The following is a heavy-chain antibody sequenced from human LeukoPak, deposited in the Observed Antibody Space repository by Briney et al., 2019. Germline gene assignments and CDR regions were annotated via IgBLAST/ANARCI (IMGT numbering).Heavy chain of an antibody. J-gene: IGHJ5*02. Sequence: GGSLRLSCAASGFTFSSYEMNWVRQAPGKGLEWVSYISSSGSTMYYADSVKGRFTISRDNAKNSLYLQMNSLRAEDTAVYYCARELLYSSSWHNWFDPWGQGTLVTVSS. V-gene: IGHV3-48*03. CDR1: GFTFSSYE. D-gene: IGHD6-13*01. CDR2: ISSSGSTM. CDR3: ARELLYSSSWHNWFDP.